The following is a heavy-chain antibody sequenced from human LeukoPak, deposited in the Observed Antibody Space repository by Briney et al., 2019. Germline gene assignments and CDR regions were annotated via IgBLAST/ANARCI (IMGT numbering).Heavy chain of an antibody. CDR1: GGSISSSSYY. Sequence: SGTLSLTCAVSGGSISSSSYYWGWIRQPPGKGLEWIGSIYYSGSTYYNPSLKSRVTISVDTSKNQFSLKLSSVTAADTAVYYCARGKASGMDVWGQGTTVTVSS. D-gene: IGHD5-12*01. J-gene: IGHJ6*02. CDR3: ARGKASGMDV. V-gene: IGHV4-39*07. CDR2: IYYSGST.